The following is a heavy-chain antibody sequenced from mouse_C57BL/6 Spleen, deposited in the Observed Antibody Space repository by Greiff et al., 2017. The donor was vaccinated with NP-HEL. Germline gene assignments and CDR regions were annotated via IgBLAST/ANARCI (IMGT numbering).Heavy chain of an antibody. CDR3: AREDYDYFDY. Sequence: EVQLVESGGGLVKPGGSLKLSCAASGFTFSSYTMSWVRQTPEKRLEWVATISGGGGNTYYPDSVKGRFTISRDNAKNTLYLQMSSLRSEDTALYYCAREDYDYFDYWGQGTTLTVSS. D-gene: IGHD2-4*01. V-gene: IGHV5-9*01. J-gene: IGHJ2*01. CDR2: ISGGGGNT. CDR1: GFTFSSYT.